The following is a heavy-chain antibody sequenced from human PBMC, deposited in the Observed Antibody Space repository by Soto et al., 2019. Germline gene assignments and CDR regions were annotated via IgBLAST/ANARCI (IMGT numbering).Heavy chain of an antibody. Sequence: ASVKVSCKASGYTFTSYGISWVRQAPGQGLEWMGWISAYNGNTNYAQKLQGRVTMTTDTSTSTAYMELRSLRSDDTAVYYCARDPPSGIRSRWYGYYYGMEVWGQGTTVTVSS. V-gene: IGHV1-18*01. J-gene: IGHJ6*02. CDR2: ISAYNGNT. CDR3: ARDPPSGIRSRWYGYYYGMEV. D-gene: IGHD6-13*01. CDR1: GYTFTSYG.